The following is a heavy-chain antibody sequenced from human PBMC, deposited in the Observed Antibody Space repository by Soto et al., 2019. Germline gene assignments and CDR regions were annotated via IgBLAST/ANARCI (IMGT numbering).Heavy chain of an antibody. J-gene: IGHJ6*02. CDR2: IYYSGST. CDR1: GGSISSYY. D-gene: IGHD3-22*01. CDR3: ARGVYADSSGPGSYYYYGMDV. Sequence: QVQLQESGPGLVKPSETLSLTCTVSGGSISSYYWSWIRQPPGKGLEWIGYIYYSGSTNYNPSLKSRVTISVDTSKNQFSLKLSSVTAADTAVYYCARGVYADSSGPGSYYYYGMDVWGQGTTVTVSS. V-gene: IGHV4-59*01.